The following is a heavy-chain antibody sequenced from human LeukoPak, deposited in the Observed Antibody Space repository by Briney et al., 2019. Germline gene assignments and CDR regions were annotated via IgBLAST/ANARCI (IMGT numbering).Heavy chain of an antibody. CDR3: ARGGGDYPYAFDI. CDR1: GGSISSYY. J-gene: IGHJ3*02. D-gene: IGHD3-16*01. CDR2: IYYSGST. Sequence: SETLSLTCTVSGGSISSYYWSWIRQPPGKGLEWIGYIYYSGSTNYNPSLKSRVTISVDTSKNQFSLKLSSVTAADTAVYYCARGGGDYPYAFDIWGQGTWSPSLQ. V-gene: IGHV4-59*01.